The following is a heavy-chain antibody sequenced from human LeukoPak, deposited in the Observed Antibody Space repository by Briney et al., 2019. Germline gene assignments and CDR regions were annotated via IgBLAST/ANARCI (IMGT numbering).Heavy chain of an antibody. Sequence: GGSLRLSCAASGFTFSSYWMSWVRQAPGKGLEWVANIKQDGSEKYYVDSVKGRFTISRDNAKNSLYLQMNSLRAEDTAVYYCAKDWDHDYGDYDHFLWGQGTLVTVSS. CDR1: GFTFSSYW. CDR3: AKDWDHDYGDYDHFL. V-gene: IGHV3-7*03. CDR2: IKQDGSEK. D-gene: IGHD4-17*01. J-gene: IGHJ4*02.